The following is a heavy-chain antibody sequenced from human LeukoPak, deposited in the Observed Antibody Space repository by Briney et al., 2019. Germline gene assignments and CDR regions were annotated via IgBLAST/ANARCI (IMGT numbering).Heavy chain of an antibody. D-gene: IGHD3-22*01. V-gene: IGHV4-59*12. CDR2: IYYSGST. CDR3: AGDGEYHYVSSGYYRNWFDP. CDR1: GGSISSYY. J-gene: IGHJ5*02. Sequence: SETLSLTCTVSGGSISSYYWSWIRQPPGKGLEWIGYIYYSGSTNYNPSLKSRVTISVDTSKNQFSLKLSSVTAADTAVYYCAGDGEYHYVSSGYYRNWFDPWGQGTLVTVSS.